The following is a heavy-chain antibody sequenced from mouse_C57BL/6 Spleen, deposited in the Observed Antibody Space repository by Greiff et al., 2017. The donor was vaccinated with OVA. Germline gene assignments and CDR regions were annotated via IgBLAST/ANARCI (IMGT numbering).Heavy chain of an antibody. V-gene: IGHV1-42*01. CDR1: GYSFTGYY. CDR3: ARGGYRPHYYAMDY. D-gene: IGHD2-2*01. J-gene: IGHJ4*01. Sequence: EVQLQESGPELVKPGASVKISCKASGYSFTGYYMNWVKQSPEKSLEWIGEINPSTGGTTYNQKFKAKATLTVDKSSSTAYMQLKSLTSEDSAVYYCARGGYRPHYYAMDYWGQGTSVTVSS. CDR2: INPSTGGT.